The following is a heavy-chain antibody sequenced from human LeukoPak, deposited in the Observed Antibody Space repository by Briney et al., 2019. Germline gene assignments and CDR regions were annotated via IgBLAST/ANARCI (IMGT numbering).Heavy chain of an antibody. V-gene: IGHV1-2*02. D-gene: IGHD2-15*01. CDR2: INPNSGGT. J-gene: IGHJ6*02. Sequence: ASVKVSCKASGYTFTGYYMHWVRQAPGQGLEWMAWINPNSGGTNYAQKFQGRVTMTRDTSISTAYMELSRLRSDDTAVYYCARSVVVVVAATPDYYYGMDVWGQGTTVTVSS. CDR1: GYTFTGYY. CDR3: ARSVVVVVAATPDYYYGMDV.